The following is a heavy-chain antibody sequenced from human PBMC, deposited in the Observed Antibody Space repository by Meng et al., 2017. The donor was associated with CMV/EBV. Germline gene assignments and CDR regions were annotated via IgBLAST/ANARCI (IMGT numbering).Heavy chain of an antibody. Sequence: GESLKISCTASGFTFGDYAMSWVRQAPGKGLEWVGFIRSKDYGGKTEYAASVKGRFTISRDDSKGIAYQQMNSLKTEDTAVYYCARDQAGYDFWSGYSFDYWGQGTMVTVSS. D-gene: IGHD3-3*01. V-gene: IGHV3-49*04. CDR3: ARDQAGYDFWSGYSFDY. CDR2: IRSKDYGGKT. CDR1: GFTFGDYA. J-gene: IGHJ4*02.